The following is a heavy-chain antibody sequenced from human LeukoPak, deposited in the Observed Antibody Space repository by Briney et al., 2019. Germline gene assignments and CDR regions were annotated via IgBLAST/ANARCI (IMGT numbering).Heavy chain of an antibody. V-gene: IGHV1-2*02. CDR1: GYTFTSYD. CDR2: INPHSGDT. D-gene: IGHD2-8*01. CDR3: ARWGGHCTSGLCYYFDC. J-gene: IGHJ4*02. Sequence: GASVKVSCKASGYTFTSYDINWVRQAPGQGLEWMGWINPHSGDTDYAQKFQGRVTMTRDTSISTAYMELSRLRSDDTAVYYCARWGGHCTSGLCYYFDCWGQGTLVTVSS.